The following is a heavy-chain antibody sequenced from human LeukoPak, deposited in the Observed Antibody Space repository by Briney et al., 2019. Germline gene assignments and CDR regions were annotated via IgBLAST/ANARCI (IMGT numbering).Heavy chain of an antibody. CDR3: ARSGSGYLRYYFDY. CDR2: INHSGST. V-gene: IGHV4-34*01. Sequence: SETLSLTCAVYGGSFSGYYWSWIRQPPGKGLEWIGEINHSGSTYYNPSLRSRVTISVDTSKNQFSLKLSSVTAADTAVYYCARSGSGYLRYYFDYWGQGTLVTVSS. CDR1: GGSFSGYY. D-gene: IGHD5-12*01. J-gene: IGHJ4*02.